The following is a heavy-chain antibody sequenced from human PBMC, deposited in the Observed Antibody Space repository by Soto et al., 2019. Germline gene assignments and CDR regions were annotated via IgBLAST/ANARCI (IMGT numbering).Heavy chain of an antibody. Sequence: GGSLRLSCXASXXXFSSXXXXXXXQAPGKGLEWVSXICGSGGGTNYADSVKGRFTISRENSKNTLYLQMNSLRAEDTAVYYCAKVRGVPAAKLYGMDVWGQGTTVTVSS. CDR3: AKVRGVPAAKLYGMDV. J-gene: IGHJ6*02. D-gene: IGHD2-2*01. CDR1: XXXFSSXX. CDR2: ICGSGGGT. V-gene: IGHV3-23*01.